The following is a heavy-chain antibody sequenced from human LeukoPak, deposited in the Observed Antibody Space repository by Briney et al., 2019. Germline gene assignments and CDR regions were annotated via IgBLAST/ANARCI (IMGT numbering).Heavy chain of an antibody. V-gene: IGHV4-34*01. CDR2: INHSGST. CDR3: ARALIFGVAGAPYYFDY. J-gene: IGHJ4*02. Sequence: SETLSLTCAVYGGSFSGYYWSWIRQPPGKGLEWIGEINHSGSTNYNPSLKSRVTISVDTSKNQFSLKLSSVTAADTAVYYCARALIFGVAGAPYYFDYWGQGTLVTVSS. CDR1: GGSFSGYY. D-gene: IGHD3-3*01.